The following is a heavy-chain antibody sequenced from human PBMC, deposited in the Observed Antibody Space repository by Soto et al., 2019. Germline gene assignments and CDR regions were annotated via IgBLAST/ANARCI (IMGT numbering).Heavy chain of an antibody. V-gene: IGHV3-23*01. CDR2: ISGSGGST. D-gene: IGHD3-9*01. Sequence: EVQLLESGGGLVQPGGSLRLSCAASGFTFSSYAMSWVRQAPGKGLEWVSAISGSGGSTYYADSVKGRITISRDNSKNTLYLQMNSLRAEDTAVYYCAKDYDILTGYYPYFDYWGQGTLVTVSS. J-gene: IGHJ4*02. CDR1: GFTFSSYA. CDR3: AKDYDILTGYYPYFDY.